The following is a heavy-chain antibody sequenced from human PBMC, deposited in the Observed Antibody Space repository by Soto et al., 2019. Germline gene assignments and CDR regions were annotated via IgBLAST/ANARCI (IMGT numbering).Heavy chain of an antibody. Sequence: GGSLRLSCAASGFTFSSYGMHWVRQAPGKGLEWVAVISYDGSNKYYADSVKGRFTISRDNSKNTLYLQMNSLRAEDTAVYYCAKDVSWLQYGMDVWGQGTTVTVSS. CDR1: GFTFSSYG. J-gene: IGHJ6*02. D-gene: IGHD5-12*01. CDR2: ISYDGSNK. V-gene: IGHV3-30*18. CDR3: AKDVSWLQYGMDV.